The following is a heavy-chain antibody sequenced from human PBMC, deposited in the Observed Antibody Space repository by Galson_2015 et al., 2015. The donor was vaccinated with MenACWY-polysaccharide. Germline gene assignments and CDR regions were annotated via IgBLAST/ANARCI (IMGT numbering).Heavy chain of an antibody. V-gene: IGHV4-4*02. CDR3: ARKFDY. J-gene: IGHJ4*02. CDR1: GASISRRDW. Sequence: ETLSLTCAVSGASISRRDWWTWVRQPPGKGLEWIGEISHRGTTNYNPSLKSRVTISVDKSKNQFPLKLNSVTAADTAVYYCARKFDYWGQGSLVTVPS. CDR2: ISHRGTT.